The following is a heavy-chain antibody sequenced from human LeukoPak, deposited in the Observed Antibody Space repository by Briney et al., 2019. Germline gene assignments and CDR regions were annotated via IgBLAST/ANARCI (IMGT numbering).Heavy chain of an antibody. D-gene: IGHD1-26*01. CDR1: GFTFSSYW. CDR3: AKVRWELLALDY. V-gene: IGHV3-74*01. CDR2: INSDGSST. Sequence: GGSLRLSCAASGFTFSSYWMHWVRQAPGKGLVWVSRINSDGSSTSYADSVKGRFTISRDNAKNTLYLQMNSLRAEDTAVYYCAKVRWELLALDYWGQGTLVTVSS. J-gene: IGHJ4*02.